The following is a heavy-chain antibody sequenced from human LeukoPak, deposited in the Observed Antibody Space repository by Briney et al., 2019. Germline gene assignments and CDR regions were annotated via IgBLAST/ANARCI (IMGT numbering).Heavy chain of an antibody. CDR1: GYTFTAYA. V-gene: IGHV7-4-1*02. Sequence: ASVKVSCKASGYTFTAYAMIWVRQAPGQGLEWMGWINTNTGNPTYAQGLTGRFVFSLDTSVSTAYLQISSLKAEDTAVYYCARGPPDADWFPPFDYWGQGTLVTVSS. CDR2: INTNTGNP. J-gene: IGHJ4*02. CDR3: ARGPPDADWFPPFDY. D-gene: IGHD3/OR15-3a*01.